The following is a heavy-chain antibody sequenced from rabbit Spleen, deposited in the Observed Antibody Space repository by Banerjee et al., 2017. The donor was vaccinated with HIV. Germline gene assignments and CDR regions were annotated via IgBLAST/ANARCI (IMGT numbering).Heavy chain of an antibody. D-gene: IGHD3-1*01. V-gene: IGHV1S7*01. J-gene: IGHJ3*01. CDR3: ARAIVPWLALTRLDL. CDR1: GIDFTNYY. Sequence: QLTETGGGLVQPGGSLTLSCKASGIDFTNYYITWVRQAPGKGLEWIGIIYPAKGSTDYASWVNGRFTISSDNAQSTVDLKMTSLTAADTATYFCARAIVPWLALTRLDLCGPGTLVTV. CDR2: IYPAKGST.